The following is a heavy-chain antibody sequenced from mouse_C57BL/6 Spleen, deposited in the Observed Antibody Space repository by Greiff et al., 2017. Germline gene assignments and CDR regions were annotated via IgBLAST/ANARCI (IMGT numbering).Heavy chain of an antibody. CDR3: ARDRGYYDNDHWYFDV. J-gene: IGHJ1*03. Sequence: DVHLVESGGGLVKPGGSLKLSCAASGFTFSSYAMSWVRQTPEKRLEWVATISDGGSYTYYPDNVKGRFTISRDNAKNNLYLQMSHLKSEDTAMYYCARDRGYYDNDHWYFDVWGTGTTVTVSS. CDR2: ISDGGSYT. CDR1: GFTFSSYA. D-gene: IGHD2-4*01. V-gene: IGHV5-4*01.